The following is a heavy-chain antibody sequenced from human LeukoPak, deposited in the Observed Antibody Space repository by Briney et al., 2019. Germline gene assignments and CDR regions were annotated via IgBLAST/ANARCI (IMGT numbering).Heavy chain of an antibody. Sequence: ASVKVSCKASGYTFTGYCMHWVRQAPGQGLEWMGWINPNSGGTNYAQKFQGRVTMTRDTSISTAYMELSRLRSDDTAVYYCAREGDIVLMSAFDIWGQGTMVTVSS. CDR2: INPNSGGT. J-gene: IGHJ3*02. CDR3: AREGDIVLMSAFDI. D-gene: IGHD2-8*01. CDR1: GYTFTGYC. V-gene: IGHV1-2*02.